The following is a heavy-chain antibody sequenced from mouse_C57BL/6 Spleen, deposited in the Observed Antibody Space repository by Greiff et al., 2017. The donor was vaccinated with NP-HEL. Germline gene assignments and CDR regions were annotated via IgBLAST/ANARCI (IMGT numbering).Heavy chain of an antibody. V-gene: IGHV5-4*01. D-gene: IGHD2-4*01. J-gene: IGHJ3*01. CDR2: ISDGGSYT. CDR1: GFTFSSYA. CDR3: ARDYDYDVAWFAY. Sequence: EVKVVESGGGLVKPGGSLKLSCAASGFTFSSYAMSWVRQTPEKRLEWVATISDGGSYTYYPDNVKGRFTISRDNAKNNLYLQMSHLKSEDTAMYYCARDYDYDVAWFAYWGQGTLVTVSA.